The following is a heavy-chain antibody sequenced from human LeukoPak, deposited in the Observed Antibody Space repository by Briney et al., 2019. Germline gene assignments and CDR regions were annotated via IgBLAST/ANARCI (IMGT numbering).Heavy chain of an antibody. CDR2: NSDSGGIT. D-gene: IGHD3-10*01. CDR3: ARDIRGSGNYGWFDP. V-gene: IGHV3-23*01. Sequence: PGDSLRLSCVASGFTFSSYAMSWVRQATGKGLEWVAANSDSGGITYYVDSVRGRFTISRDNSKNTLYLQMNSLRAEDTAIYSCARDIRGSGNYGWFDPWGQGTLVTVSS. J-gene: IGHJ5*02. CDR1: GFTFSSYA.